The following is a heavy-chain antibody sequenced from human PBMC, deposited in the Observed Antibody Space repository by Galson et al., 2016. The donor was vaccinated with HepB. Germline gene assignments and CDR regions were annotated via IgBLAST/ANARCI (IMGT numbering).Heavy chain of an antibody. CDR3: ARPGAGVYYYPGMDV. J-gene: IGHJ6*02. V-gene: IGHV1-18*01. D-gene: IGHD6-19*01. CDR2: ISTYNGNT. Sequence: SVKVSCKASGYTFMSYGITWVRQAPGQGLEWMGWISTYNGNTNYAQKFQGRVTVTTDTSTSTAYMELRSLRSDDTAVYYCARPGAGVYYYPGMDVWGQGTTVTVSS. CDR1: GYTFMSYG.